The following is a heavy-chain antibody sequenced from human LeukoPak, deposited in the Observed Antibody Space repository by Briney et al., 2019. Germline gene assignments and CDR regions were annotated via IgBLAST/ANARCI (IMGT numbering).Heavy chain of an antibody. Sequence: GGSLRLSCAASGFTFSSYSMNWVCQAPGKGLEWVSSISSSSSYIYYADSVKGRFTISRDNAKNSLYLQMNSLRAEDTAVYYCARDNSRLTMVRGVHRWYAFDIWGQGTMVTVSS. V-gene: IGHV3-21*01. CDR3: ARDNSRLTMVRGVHRWYAFDI. CDR1: GFTFSSYS. J-gene: IGHJ3*02. CDR2: ISSSSSYI. D-gene: IGHD3-10*01.